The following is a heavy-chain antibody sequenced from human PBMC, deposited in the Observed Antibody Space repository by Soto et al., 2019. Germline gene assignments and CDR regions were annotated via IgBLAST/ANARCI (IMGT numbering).Heavy chain of an antibody. CDR1: GDSIGTTHSY. J-gene: IGHJ4*02. V-gene: IGHV4-39*01. D-gene: IGHD2-8*01. CDR2: IHYSGST. CDR3: ARHEGNGNVWPLNY. Sequence: ETLSLTCTVSGDSIGTTHSYWAWIRQSPGKGLEWIGNIHYSGSTYYMPSLRSRVTLSVDTSKNQFSLRLTSVTAEDTAVYYCARHEGNGNVWPLNYWGQGILVTVS.